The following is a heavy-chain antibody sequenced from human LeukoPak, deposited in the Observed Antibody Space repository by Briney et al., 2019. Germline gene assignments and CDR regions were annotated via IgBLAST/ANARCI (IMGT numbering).Heavy chain of an antibody. CDR3: ARGRRGNYGSATDRFDY. Sequence: SVKVSCKASGGTFSSYAISWVRQAPGQGLEXXXXXXXXFGTANYAQKFQGRVTITADESTSTAYMELSSLRSEDTAVYYCARGRRGNYGSATDRFDYWGQGTLVTVSS. J-gene: IGHJ4*02. CDR1: GGTFSSYA. CDR2: XXXXFGTA. D-gene: IGHD3-10*01. V-gene: IGHV1-69*13.